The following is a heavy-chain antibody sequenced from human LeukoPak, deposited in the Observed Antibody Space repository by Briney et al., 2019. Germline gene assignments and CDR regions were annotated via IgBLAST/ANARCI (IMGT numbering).Heavy chain of an antibody. D-gene: IGHD4/OR15-4a*01. J-gene: IGHJ4*02. CDR1: GFTFSYAW. CDR3: CTVVVWGDYDAKETDK. CDR2: IKSKSHGGAT. Sequence: GGTLSLTCVASGFTFSYAWLNWIRQPPGKGLEWVGSIKSKSHGGATDYTAHVKRKFTISSDDAEISLYLHMDGLGTEDTGVYYCCTVVVWGDYDAKETDKWGQGSLVTVSS. V-gene: IGHV3-15*05.